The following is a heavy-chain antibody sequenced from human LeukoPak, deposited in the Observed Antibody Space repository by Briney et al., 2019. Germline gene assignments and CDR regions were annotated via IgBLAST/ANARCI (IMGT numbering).Heavy chain of an antibody. J-gene: IGHJ4*02. CDR2: ISYGGST. D-gene: IGHD1-20*01. CDR3: ARPTRLNCNAPQFDY. V-gene: IGHV4-59*08. CDR1: GGSISAYY. Sequence: SETLSLTCTVSGGSISAYYWSWVRQPPGKGLEWIGFISYGGSTNYNPSLKSRVTISVDTSKNQFSLKLSSVTAADTAVYYCARPTRLNCNAPQFDYWGQGILVTVSS.